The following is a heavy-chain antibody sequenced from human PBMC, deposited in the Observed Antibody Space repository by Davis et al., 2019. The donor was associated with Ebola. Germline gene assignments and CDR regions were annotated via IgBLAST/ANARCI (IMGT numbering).Heavy chain of an antibody. V-gene: IGHV3-23*01. CDR3: AKHHKSISVAGVLI. CDR1: VITFSSYA. D-gene: IGHD6-19*01. CDR2: ISGSGCST. Sequence: GESLKISCAASVITFSSYAMSWVRPAPGKGQETVSAISGSGCSTYYADSVKGRFTISRDNSKNTLYLQMNSLRAEDTDVYYCAKHHKSISVAGVLIWGQGTLVTVSS. J-gene: IGHJ4*02.